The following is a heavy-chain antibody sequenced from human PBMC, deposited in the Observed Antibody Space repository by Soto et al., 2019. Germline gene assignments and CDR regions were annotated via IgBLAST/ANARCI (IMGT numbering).Heavy chain of an antibody. CDR3: ARWSYLDY. CDR1: GFSFSDYA. Sequence: GGSLRLSCAASGFSFSDYAMSWVRQAPGKGLEWVSTISGSDGKTFYADSVKGRFSISGDTSQSTLYLQMNSLRADDTAMYYCARWSYLDYWGQGTRVTVSS. V-gene: IGHV3-23*01. D-gene: IGHD3-3*01. J-gene: IGHJ4*02. CDR2: ISGSDGKT.